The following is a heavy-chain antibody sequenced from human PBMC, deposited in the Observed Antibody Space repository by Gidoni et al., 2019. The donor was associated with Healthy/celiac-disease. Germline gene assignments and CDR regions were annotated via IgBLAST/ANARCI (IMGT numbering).Heavy chain of an antibody. J-gene: IGHJ5*02. CDR2: ISYDGSNK. D-gene: IGHD2-2*01. CDR1: GCPFRRYD. CDR3: ARDRYEDGWFDP. V-gene: IGHV3-30-3*01. Sequence: QVQLVESGGGVVQPGRSLRLSRAASGCPFRRYDVHWVRQAPGKGLGWVAFISYDGSNKYYADSVKGRFTISRDNSKNTLYLQMNSLRAEDTAVYYCARDRYEDGWFDPWGQGTLVTVSS.